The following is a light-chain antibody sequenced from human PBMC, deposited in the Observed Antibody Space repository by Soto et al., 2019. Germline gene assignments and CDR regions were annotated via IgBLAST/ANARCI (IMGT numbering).Light chain of an antibody. CDR3: SSYSSSSTLGV. Sequence: QSALTQPASVSGSPGQSITISCSGTRSDIGIFNYVSWYQQHPGKAHKLIIYEVTNRPSGVSDRFSGSKSGNTASLNISGLQADDEADYYCSSYSSSSTLGVFGGGTKLTVL. J-gene: IGLJ3*02. V-gene: IGLV2-14*01. CDR2: EVT. CDR1: RSDIGIFNY.